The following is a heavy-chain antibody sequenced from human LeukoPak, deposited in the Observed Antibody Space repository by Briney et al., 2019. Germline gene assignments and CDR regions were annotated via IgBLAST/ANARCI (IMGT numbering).Heavy chain of an antibody. CDR3: ARDTRWIPMIGGNAFDI. Sequence: ASVKVSCKAPGGTFSSYAISWARQAPGQGLEWMGGIIPIFGTANYAQKFRGRVTITADKSTSTAYMELSSLRSEDTAVYYCARDTRWIPMIGGNAFDIWGQGTMVTVSS. D-gene: IGHD3-22*01. CDR2: IIPIFGTA. J-gene: IGHJ3*02. CDR1: GGTFSSYA. V-gene: IGHV1-69*06.